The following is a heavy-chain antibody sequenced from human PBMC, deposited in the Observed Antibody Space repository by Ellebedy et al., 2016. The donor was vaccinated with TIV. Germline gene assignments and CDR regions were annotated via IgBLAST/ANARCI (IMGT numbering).Heavy chain of an antibody. CDR2: MNPNSGNT. D-gene: IGHD4-17*01. CDR1: GYTFTGYD. V-gene: IGHV1-8*01. CDR3: ARGRGRNGDHGMDV. Sequence: ASVKVSCXSSGYTFTGYDINWVRQATGQGLEWMGWMNPNSGNTGYAQKFQGRVTMTRNTSISTAYMELTGLRSDDTAVYYCARGRGRNGDHGMDVWGQGTTVTVSS. J-gene: IGHJ6*02.